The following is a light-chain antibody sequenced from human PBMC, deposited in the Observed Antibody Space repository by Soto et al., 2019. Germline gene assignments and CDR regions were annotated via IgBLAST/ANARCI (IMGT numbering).Light chain of an antibody. CDR3: QQYCSSPST. Sequence: EIVLTQSPGTLSLSPGERATLSCRASQSVSSSYLAWYQQKPGQAPRLLIYGASSRATGIPDRFSGSGSGTDFTLTISRLEPEDFAVYYCQQYCSSPSTFGQGTKLAIK. J-gene: IGKJ2*02. CDR1: QSVSSSY. V-gene: IGKV3-20*01. CDR2: GAS.